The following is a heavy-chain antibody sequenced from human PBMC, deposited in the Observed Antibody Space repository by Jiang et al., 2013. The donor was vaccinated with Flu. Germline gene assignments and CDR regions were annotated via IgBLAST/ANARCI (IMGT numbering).Heavy chain of an antibody. J-gene: IGHJ6*02. CDR3: ARSGPTIFGVPLYYYYGMDV. V-gene: IGHV4-59*01. D-gene: IGHD3-3*01. CDR2: IYYSGST. Sequence: VQLVESGPGLVKPSETLSLTCTVSGGSISSYYWSWIRQPPGKGLEWIGYIYYSGSTNYNPSLKSRVTISVDTSKNQFSLKLSSVTAADTAVYYCARSGPTIFGVPLYYYYGMDVWGQGTTVTVSS. CDR1: GGSISSYY.